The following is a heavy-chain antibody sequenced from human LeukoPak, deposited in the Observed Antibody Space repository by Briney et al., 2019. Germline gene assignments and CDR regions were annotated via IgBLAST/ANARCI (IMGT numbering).Heavy chain of an antibody. CDR1: GYTFTSYG. CDR2: ISAYNGNT. Sequence: ASVKVSCKASGYTFTSYGISWVRQAPGQGLEWMGWISAYNGNTNYAQKLQGRVTMTTDTSTSTAYMELRSLRSDDTAVYYCARDLGPNGSGSYGDYWGQGTLVTVSS. V-gene: IGHV1-18*01. J-gene: IGHJ4*02. D-gene: IGHD3-10*01. CDR3: ARDLGPNGSGSYGDY.